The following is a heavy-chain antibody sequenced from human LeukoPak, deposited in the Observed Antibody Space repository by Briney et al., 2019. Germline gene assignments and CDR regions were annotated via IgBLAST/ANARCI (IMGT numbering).Heavy chain of an antibody. Sequence: ASVKVSCKASGGTFDTYAISWVRQAPGQGLEWMGWINPNSGGTNYAQKFQGRVTMTRDTSISTAYMELSRLRSDDTAVYYCARPSIAGYNWFDPWGQGTLVTVSS. CDR1: GGTFDTYA. CDR3: ARPSIAGYNWFDP. CDR2: INPNSGGT. D-gene: IGHD6-6*01. V-gene: IGHV1-2*02. J-gene: IGHJ5*02.